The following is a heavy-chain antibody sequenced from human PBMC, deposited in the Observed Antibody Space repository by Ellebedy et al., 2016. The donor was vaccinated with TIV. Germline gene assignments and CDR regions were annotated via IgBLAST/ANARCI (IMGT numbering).Heavy chain of an antibody. D-gene: IGHD6-6*01. J-gene: IGHJ3*02. CDR3: ARVPWPPIAAPPGAFDI. Sequence: GESLKISCAASGFTFSSYWMSWARQAPGKGLEWVANIKQDGSEKYYVDSVKGRFTISRDNAKNSLYLQMNSLRAEDTAVYYCARVPWPPIAAPPGAFDIWGQGTMVTVSS. V-gene: IGHV3-7*03. CDR2: IKQDGSEK. CDR1: GFTFSSYW.